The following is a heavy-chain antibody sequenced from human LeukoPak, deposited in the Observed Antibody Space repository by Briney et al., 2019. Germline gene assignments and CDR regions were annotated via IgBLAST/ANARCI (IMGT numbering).Heavy chain of an antibody. D-gene: IGHD6-13*01. Sequence: SETLSLTCTVSGGSISSSTYYWGWIRQPPGKGLEWIGSIYYSGTTDYNPSLKSRVTISVDTSKNQFSLKLSSVTAADTAVYYCARHHSSSWYAPFDYWGQGTLVTVSS. J-gene: IGHJ4*02. CDR2: IYYSGTT. V-gene: IGHV4-39*01. CDR1: GGSISSSTYY. CDR3: ARHHSSSWYAPFDY.